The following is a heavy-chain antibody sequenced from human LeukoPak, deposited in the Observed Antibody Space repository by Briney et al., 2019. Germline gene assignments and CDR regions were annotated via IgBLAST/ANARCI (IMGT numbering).Heavy chain of an antibody. CDR3: TREGGYSYGFDY. J-gene: IGHJ4*02. D-gene: IGHD5-18*01. V-gene: IGHV3-15*01. Sequence: GGSLRLSCAASGFTFSNAWMSWVRQAPGKGLEWVGRIKSKTDGGTTDYAAPVKGRFTISRDDSKNTLYLQMNSLKTEDTAVYYCTREGGYSYGFDYWGQGTLVTVSS. CDR2: IKSKTDGGTT. CDR1: GFTFSNAW.